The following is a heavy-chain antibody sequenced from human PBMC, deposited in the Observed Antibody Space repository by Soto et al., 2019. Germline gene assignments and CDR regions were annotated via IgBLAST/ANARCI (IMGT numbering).Heavy chain of an antibody. Sequence: EVQLLESGGGLVQPGGSLRLSCAASGFTFSSYAMSWVRQAPGKGLEWVSAISGGGGSTYYADSVKGRFTISRDTSKNTLYLQMNSLRAEDTAVYYCAKPDLRGGVSGSYYGWGQGTLVTVSS. CDR2: ISGGGGST. J-gene: IGHJ4*02. CDR3: AKPDLRGGVSGSYYG. D-gene: IGHD1-26*01. V-gene: IGHV3-23*01. CDR1: GFTFSSYA.